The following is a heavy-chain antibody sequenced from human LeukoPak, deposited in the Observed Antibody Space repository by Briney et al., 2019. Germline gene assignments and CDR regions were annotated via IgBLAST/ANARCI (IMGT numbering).Heavy chain of an antibody. J-gene: IGHJ4*02. CDR2: ISYDGRQK. CDR3: VRVFLESLTAGYFDH. Sequence: GGSLRLSCAASGFTFSTYGMNWVRQAPGKGLEWVAVISYDGRQKYYADSVKGRFTISRDNFKDTVYLQMNSLRDEDSATYYCVRVFLESLTAGYFDHWGQGTLVTVSP. D-gene: IGHD3-3*01. V-gene: IGHV3-30*03. CDR1: GFTFSTYG.